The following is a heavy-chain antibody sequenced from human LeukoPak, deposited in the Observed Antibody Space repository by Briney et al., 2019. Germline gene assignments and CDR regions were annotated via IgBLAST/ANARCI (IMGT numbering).Heavy chain of an antibody. CDR1: GFTDSTKY. D-gene: IGHD5-24*01. CDR3: ATGKEWMALDY. V-gene: IGHV3-66*01. CDR2: IYRGTET. J-gene: IGHJ4*02. Sequence: GGSLRLTCAASGFTDSTKYMTWVRQAPGKRLEWVSIIYRGTETNYADSVKDRFIISRDFSRNTFFLDLNRLRIDDTAIYYCATGKEWMALDYWGQGSLVTVSS.